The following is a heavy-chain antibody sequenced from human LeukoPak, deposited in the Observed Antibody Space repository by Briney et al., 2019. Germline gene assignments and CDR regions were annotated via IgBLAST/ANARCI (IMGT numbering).Heavy chain of an antibody. CDR1: GGSISSYY. D-gene: IGHD1-26*01. V-gene: IGHV3-23*01. CDR2: ISGSGGST. CDR3: AKDLRSYPRGLIDY. Sequence: TSETLSLTCTVSGGSISSYYWSWVRQAPGKGLEWVSAISGSGGSTYYADSVKGRFTISRDNSKNTLYLQMNSLRAEDTAVYYCAKDLRSYPRGLIDYWGQGTLVTVSS. J-gene: IGHJ4*02.